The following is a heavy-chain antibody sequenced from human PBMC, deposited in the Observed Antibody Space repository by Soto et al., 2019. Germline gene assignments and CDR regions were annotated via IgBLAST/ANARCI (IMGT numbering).Heavy chain of an antibody. J-gene: IGHJ4*02. CDR3: ARDFTGSYLGLDY. D-gene: IGHD1-26*01. V-gene: IGHV1-3*01. Sequence: GASVKVSCKAAGYTFTSYAMHWVRQAPGQRLEWMGWINAGNGNTKYSQKFQGRVTITRDTSASTAYMELSSLRSEDTAVYYCARDFTGSYLGLDYWGQGTLVTVSS. CDR1: GYTFTSYA. CDR2: INAGNGNT.